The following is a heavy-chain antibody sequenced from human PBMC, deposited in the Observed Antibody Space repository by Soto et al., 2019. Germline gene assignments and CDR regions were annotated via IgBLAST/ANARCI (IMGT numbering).Heavy chain of an antibody. CDR3: AGTYYYDSSGYSRFDY. CDR2: IYSGGST. Sequence: EVQLVESGGGLVQPGGSLRLSCAASGFTVSSNYMSWVRQAPGKGLEWVSVIYSGGSTYYADSVKGRFTISRHNSNNTLYLQMNSLRAEDTAVYYCAGTYYYDSSGYSRFDYWGQGTLVTVSS. V-gene: IGHV3-53*04. J-gene: IGHJ4*02. D-gene: IGHD3-22*01. CDR1: GFTVSSNY.